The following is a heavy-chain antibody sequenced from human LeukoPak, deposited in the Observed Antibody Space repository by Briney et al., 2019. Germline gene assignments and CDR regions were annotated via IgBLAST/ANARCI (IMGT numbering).Heavy chain of an antibody. D-gene: IGHD2-2*01. Sequence: GGSLRLSCAASGFTFSSYSMNWVRQAPGKGLEWVSSISSSSSYIYYADSVKGRFTISRDNAKNSLYLQMNSLRAEDTAVYYCATTLFCSSTSCPKTDYWGQGTLVTVSS. CDR3: ATTLFCSSTSCPKTDY. CDR2: ISSSSSYI. J-gene: IGHJ4*02. V-gene: IGHV3-21*01. CDR1: GFTFSSYS.